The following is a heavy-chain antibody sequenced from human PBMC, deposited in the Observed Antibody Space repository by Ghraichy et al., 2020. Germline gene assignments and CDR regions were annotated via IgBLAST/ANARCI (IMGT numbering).Heavy chain of an antibody. CDR3: AKDLGSGWYGWDFDY. Sequence: GSLRLSCAASGFTFSSYAMSWVRQAPGKGLEWVSAISGRGGRTYYADSVKGRLTISRDNSKNTLCLQMNSLRAEDTAVYYCAKDLGSGWYGWDFDYWGQGTLVTVSS. D-gene: IGHD6-19*01. CDR1: GFTFSSYA. CDR2: ISGRGGRT. J-gene: IGHJ4*02. V-gene: IGHV3-23*01.